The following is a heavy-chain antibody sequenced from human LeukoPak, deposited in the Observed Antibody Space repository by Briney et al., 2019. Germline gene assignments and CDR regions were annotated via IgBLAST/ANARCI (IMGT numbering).Heavy chain of an antibody. CDR1: GFTFSNYW. Sequence: GGSLRLSCEASGFTFSNYWMSWVRQAPGRGLEWVANIKEDGSMTQYADSVRGRFTISRDYAKSSVFLRMSGLKAEDSAVYYCARDERAGYYIYWGQGTLVTVSS. D-gene: IGHD5-18*01. J-gene: IGHJ4*02. CDR2: IKEDGSMT. CDR3: ARDERAGYYIY. V-gene: IGHV3-7*01.